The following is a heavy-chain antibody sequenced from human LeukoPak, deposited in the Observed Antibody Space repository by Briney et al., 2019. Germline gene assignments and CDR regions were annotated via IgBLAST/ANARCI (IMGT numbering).Heavy chain of an antibody. V-gene: IGHV5-51*01. D-gene: IGHD3-16*02. J-gene: IGHJ6*02. CDR2: IYPGDSDT. Sequence: PGESLKISCKGSGYSFTSYWIGWVRQMPGKGLEWMGIIYPGDSDTRYSPSFQGQVTISADKSISTAYLQWSSLKASDTAMYYCARLAGSIGGDYVWGSYRHNYYYYGMDVWGQGTTVTVSS. CDR1: GYSFTSYW. CDR3: ARLAGSIGGDYVWGSYRHNYYYYGMDV.